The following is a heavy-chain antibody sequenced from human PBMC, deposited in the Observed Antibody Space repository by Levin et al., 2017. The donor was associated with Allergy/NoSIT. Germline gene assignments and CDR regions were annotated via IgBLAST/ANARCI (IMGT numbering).Heavy chain of an antibody. D-gene: IGHD6-13*01. Sequence: GGSLRLSCAASGFSFRSFGMHWARQAPGKGLEWLAVISYDGSETYYADSVKGRFTISSDNAKHTLYLQMNTLRREDAAVYYCAKDVVFGTSSWSLDFWGQGILVTVSS. CDR2: ISYDGSET. J-gene: IGHJ4*02. CDR3: AKDVVFGTSSWSLDF. V-gene: IGHV3-30*18. CDR1: GFSFRSFG.